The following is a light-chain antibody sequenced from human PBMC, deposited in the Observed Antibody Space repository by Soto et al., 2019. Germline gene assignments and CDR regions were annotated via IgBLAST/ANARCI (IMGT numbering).Light chain of an antibody. Sequence: EILLTQSPGTLSLSPGERATLSCRASQSVSSNYLAWYQQKPGQAPRLLIYGASTRATGIPDRFSGSGSGTDFTLTISRLEPEDFAVYYCQQYGSSPSTFGQGTKLEIK. J-gene: IGKJ2*02. CDR1: QSVSSNY. V-gene: IGKV3-20*01. CDR3: QQYGSSPST. CDR2: GAS.